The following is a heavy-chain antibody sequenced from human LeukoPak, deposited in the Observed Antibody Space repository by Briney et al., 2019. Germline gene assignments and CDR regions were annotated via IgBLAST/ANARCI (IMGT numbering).Heavy chain of an antibody. D-gene: IGHD3-22*01. CDR1: GYSFTSYW. V-gene: IGHV5-51*01. Sequence: GESLKISCKGSGYSFTSYWIGWVRQMLGKGLEWMGIIYPGDSDTRYSPSFQGQVTISADKSISTAYLQWSSLKASDTAMYYCARPTQPYYYDSSGYNFWGQGTLVTVSS. J-gene: IGHJ4*02. CDR2: IYPGDSDT. CDR3: ARPTQPYYYDSSGYNF.